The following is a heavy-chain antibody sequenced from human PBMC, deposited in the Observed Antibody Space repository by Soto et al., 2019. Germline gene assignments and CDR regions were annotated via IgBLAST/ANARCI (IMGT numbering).Heavy chain of an antibody. Sequence: GGSLRLSCAASGFTFRIYAMSWVRQAPGKGLEWVSTISGNGGTSYADFVRGRFTIPRDNSKNTLYLQMNSLRAEDTAVYYCAKDAPGSGWLSDYWGQGTLVTVSS. CDR1: GFTFRIYA. V-gene: IGHV3-23*01. CDR2: ISGNGGT. J-gene: IGHJ4*02. CDR3: AKDAPGSGWLSDY. D-gene: IGHD3-22*01.